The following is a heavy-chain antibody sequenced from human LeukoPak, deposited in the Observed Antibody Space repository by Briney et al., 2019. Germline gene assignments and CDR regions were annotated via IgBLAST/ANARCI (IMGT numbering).Heavy chain of an antibody. CDR3: GRSDIRPGWFDP. D-gene: IGHD2-15*01. CDR2: INPRGGIT. CDR1: GYLFITYY. J-gene: IGHJ5*02. Sequence: ASVKVSSKASGYLFITYYMQWVRQAPGQGLECRGIINPRGGITSYAQKFQGRVTMHRDTYTSQVYMELRSLRSEDTAVYYCGRSDIRPGWFDPWGQGTLVTVSS. V-gene: IGHV1-46*01.